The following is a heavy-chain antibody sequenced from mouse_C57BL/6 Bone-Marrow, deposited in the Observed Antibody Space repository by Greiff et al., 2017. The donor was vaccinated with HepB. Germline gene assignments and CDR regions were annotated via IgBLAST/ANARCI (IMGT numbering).Heavy chain of an antibody. CDR1: GYTFTSYG. V-gene: IGHV1-81*01. J-gene: IGHJ4*01. Sequence: VQLQQSGAELARPGASVKLSCKASGYTFTSYGISWVKQSTGQGLEWIGEIYPRSGNTYYNEKFKGKATLTADKSSSTAYMELRSLTSEDSAVYFCARSPYYYAMDYWGQGTSVTVSS. CDR3: ARSPYYYAMDY. CDR2: IYPRSGNT.